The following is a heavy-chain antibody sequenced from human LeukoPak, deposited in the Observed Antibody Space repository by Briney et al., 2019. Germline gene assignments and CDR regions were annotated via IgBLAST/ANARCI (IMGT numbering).Heavy chain of an antibody. CDR2: IYPGDSDT. Sequence: GESLKISCKASGYTFTGDWIGWVRQMPGKGLEWMGIIYPGDSDTRYSPSFQGQVTSSADKSISTAYLQWSSLKASDTAMYYCARHKSDTAMTYYFDYWGQGTLVTVSS. CDR1: GYTFTGDW. J-gene: IGHJ4*02. CDR3: ARHKSDTAMTYYFDY. D-gene: IGHD5-18*01. V-gene: IGHV5-51*01.